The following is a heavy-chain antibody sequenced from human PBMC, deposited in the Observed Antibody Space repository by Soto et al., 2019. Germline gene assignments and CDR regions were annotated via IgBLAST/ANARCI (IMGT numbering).Heavy chain of an antibody. CDR1: GYTFTSYD. J-gene: IGHJ3*01. Sequence: SVKVSCKASGYTFTSYDIDWVRQATGQGLEWMGWMNPNSGNTGYAQKFQGRVTMTRNTSISTAYMELSSLRSEDTAVYYCARGEGYSSGWYGLNWGQGTMVTVSS. CDR2: MNPNSGNT. CDR3: ARGEGYSSGWYGLN. D-gene: IGHD6-19*01. V-gene: IGHV1-8*01.